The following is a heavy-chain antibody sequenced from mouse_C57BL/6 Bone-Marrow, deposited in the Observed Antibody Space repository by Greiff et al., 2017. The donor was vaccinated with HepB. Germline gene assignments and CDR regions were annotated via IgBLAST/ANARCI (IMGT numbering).Heavy chain of an antibody. CDR2: IHPNSGST. V-gene: IGHV1-64*01. Sequence: QVQLQQPGAELVKPGASVKLSCKASGYTFTSYWMNWVKQRPGQGLEWIGMIHPNSGSTNYNEKFKSKATLTVDKSSSTAYMQLSSLTSEDSAVYYCARAYYSNYLPWYFDVWGTGTTVTVSS. J-gene: IGHJ1*03. CDR1: GYTFTSYW. CDR3: ARAYYSNYLPWYFDV. D-gene: IGHD2-5*01.